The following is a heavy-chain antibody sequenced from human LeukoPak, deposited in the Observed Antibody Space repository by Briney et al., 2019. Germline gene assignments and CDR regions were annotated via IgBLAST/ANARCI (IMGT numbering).Heavy chain of an antibody. D-gene: IGHD6-19*01. CDR1: GVSTTNGIYY. Sequence: RPSETLSLTCTVSGVSTTNGIYYWAWIRQPPGKGLEWIGSVHNVGITYYNLSLRSRVTMSIDTSKNQFSLRLNSVTAADTAVYYCARHAEYNSGWHFYLDHWGQGILVTVSS. CDR3: ARHAEYNSGWHFYLDH. V-gene: IGHV4-39*01. J-gene: IGHJ4*02. CDR2: VHNVGIT.